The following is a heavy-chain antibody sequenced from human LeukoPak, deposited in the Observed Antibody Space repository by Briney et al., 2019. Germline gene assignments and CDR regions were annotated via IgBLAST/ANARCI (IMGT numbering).Heavy chain of an antibody. Sequence: GRSLRLSCAASGFTFSDYGMHWVRQAPGKGLEWVAVISWDGTAQHYVDSVKGRFTISRDNYKNTLYLQMTGLGAEDTAVYYCAKEKDYHVSGSYDFWGQGTLVTVSS. CDR1: GFTFSDYG. J-gene: IGHJ4*02. D-gene: IGHD3-10*01. V-gene: IGHV3-30*18. CDR2: ISWDGTAQ. CDR3: AKEKDYHVSGSYDF.